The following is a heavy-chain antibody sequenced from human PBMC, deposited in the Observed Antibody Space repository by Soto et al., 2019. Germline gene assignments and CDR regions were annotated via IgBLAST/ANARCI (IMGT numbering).Heavy chain of an antibody. CDR2: ISPRSGGT. V-gene: IGHV1-2*02. J-gene: IGHJ4*02. CDR1: GYTFIDYY. CDR3: ARPPGYISDWYYFDL. Sequence: ASVKVSCKASGYTFIDYYMHWVRQAPGQGFEWGGRISPRSGGTNYAQKFQGRVTMTWDTSLNTAYMELSSLISEDTAVYYCARPPGYISDWYYFDLWGQGTLVTVSS. D-gene: IGHD3-9*01.